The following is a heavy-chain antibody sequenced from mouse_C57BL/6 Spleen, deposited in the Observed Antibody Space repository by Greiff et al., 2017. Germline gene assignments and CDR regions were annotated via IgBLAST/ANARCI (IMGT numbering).Heavy chain of an antibody. CDR3: ARNYAMDD. J-gene: IGHJ4*01. V-gene: IGHV3-6*01. CDR1: GYSITSGYY. CDR2: ISYDGSN. Sequence: VQLKESGPGLVKPSQSLSLTCSVTGYSITSGYYWNWIRQFPGNKLEWMGYISYDGSNNYNPSLKNRISITRDTSKNQFFLKLNSVTTEDTATYYCARNYAMDDWGQGTSVTVSS.